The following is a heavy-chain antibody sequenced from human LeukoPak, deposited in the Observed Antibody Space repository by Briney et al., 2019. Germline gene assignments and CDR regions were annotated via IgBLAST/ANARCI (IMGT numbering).Heavy chain of an antibody. CDR3: ARDLPVAGGSNWFDP. J-gene: IGHJ5*02. CDR1: GYTFTGYY. CDR2: INPNSGGT. D-gene: IGHD6-19*01. V-gene: IGHV1-2*06. Sequence: VASVKVSCKASGYTFTGYYMHWVRQAPGQGLEWMGRINPNSGGTNYAQKFQGRVTMTRDTSISTAYMELSRLRSDDTAVYYCARDLPVAGGSNWFDPWGQGTLVTVSS.